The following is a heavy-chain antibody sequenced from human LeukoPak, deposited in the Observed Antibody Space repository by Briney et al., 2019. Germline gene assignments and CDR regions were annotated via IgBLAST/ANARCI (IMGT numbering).Heavy chain of an antibody. V-gene: IGHV4-34*01. J-gene: IGHJ4*02. Sequence: PSETLSLTCAVYGGSFSGYYWSWIRQPPGKGLEWIGEINHSGSTNYNPSLKSRVTISVDTSKNQFSLKLSSVTATDTAVYYCARGLWGYDLYFDYWGQGTLVTVSS. CDR1: GGSFSGYY. CDR2: INHSGST. D-gene: IGHD5-12*01. CDR3: ARGLWGYDLYFDY.